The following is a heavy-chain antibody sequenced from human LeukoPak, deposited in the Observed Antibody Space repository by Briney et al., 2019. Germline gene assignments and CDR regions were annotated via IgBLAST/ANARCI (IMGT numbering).Heavy chain of an antibody. J-gene: IGHJ6*02. V-gene: IGHV4-59*01. CDR1: GGSISSYY. CDR2: IYYSGST. D-gene: IGHD2-2*01. CDR3: ARASSTTYYYYGMDV. Sequence: PSETLSHTCTVSGGSISSYYWSWIRQPPGKGLEWIGYIYYSGSTNYNPSLKSRVTISVDTSKNQFSLKLSSVTAADTAVYYCARASSTTYYYYGMDVWGQGTTVTVSS.